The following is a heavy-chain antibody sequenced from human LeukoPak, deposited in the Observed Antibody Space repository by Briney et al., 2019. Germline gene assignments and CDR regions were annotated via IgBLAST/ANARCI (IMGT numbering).Heavy chain of an antibody. CDR2: IKQDGSEK. V-gene: IGHV3-7*01. J-gene: IGHJ4*02. CDR1: EFTFSSYW. D-gene: IGHD3-3*01. CDR3: ARDSEGLLRGAYFDY. Sequence: PGGSLRLPCAASEFTFSSYWMSWVRQAPGKGLEWVANIKQDGSEKYYVDSVKGRFTISRDNAKDSLYLQMNSLRAEDTAVYYCARDSEGLLRGAYFDYWGQGTLVTVSS.